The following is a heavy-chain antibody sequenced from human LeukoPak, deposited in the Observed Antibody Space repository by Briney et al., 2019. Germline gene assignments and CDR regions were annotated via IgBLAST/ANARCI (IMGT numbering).Heavy chain of an antibody. D-gene: IGHD3-22*01. J-gene: IGHJ1*01. CDR3: ASSGYYYGGYFQH. CDR2: INSDGSST. V-gene: IGHV3-74*01. Sequence: GGSLRLSCAASGFTFSSYWMHWVRQAPEKGLVWVSRINSDGSSTSYADSVKGRFTISRDNAKNTLYLQMNSLRAEDTAVYYCASSGYYYGGYFQHWGQGTLVTVSS. CDR1: GFTFSSYW.